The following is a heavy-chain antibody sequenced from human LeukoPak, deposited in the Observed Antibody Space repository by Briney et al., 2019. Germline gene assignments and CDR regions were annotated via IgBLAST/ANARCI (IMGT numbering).Heavy chain of an antibody. Sequence: GGSLRLSCAASGFTFSSYAMHWVRQAPGKGLEWVAVISYDGSNKYYADSAKGRFTISRDNSKNTLYLQMNSLRAEDTAVYYCARHLYGDSPHGMDVWGKGTTVTVSS. D-gene: IGHD4-17*01. V-gene: IGHV3-30*04. J-gene: IGHJ6*04. CDR2: ISYDGSNK. CDR3: ARHLYGDSPHGMDV. CDR1: GFTFSSYA.